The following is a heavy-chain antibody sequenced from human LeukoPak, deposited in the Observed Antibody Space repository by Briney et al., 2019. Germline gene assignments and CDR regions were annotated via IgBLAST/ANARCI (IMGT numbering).Heavy chain of an antibody. D-gene: IGHD3-22*01. V-gene: IGHV4-34*01. CDR2: INHSGST. J-gene: IGHJ6*03. CDR1: GGSFSDYY. CDR3: AREGYYYDSSGYYYFPYYYYMDV. Sequence: PSETLSLTCAVYGGSFSDYYWSWIRQPPGKGLEWIGEINHSGSTNYNPSLKSRVTISVDTSKNQFSLKLSSVTAADTAVYYCAREGYYYDSSGYYYFPYYYYMDVWGKGTTVTVSS.